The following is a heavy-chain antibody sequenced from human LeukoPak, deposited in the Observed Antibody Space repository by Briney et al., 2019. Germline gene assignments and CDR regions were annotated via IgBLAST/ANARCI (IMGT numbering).Heavy chain of an antibody. CDR2: IKQDGSEK. D-gene: IGHD1-26*01. V-gene: IGHV3-7*01. J-gene: IGHJ4*02. Sequence: GGSLRLSCAASGFTFSNYWMSWVRQAPGKGLEWVGNIKQDGSEKYYVDSVKGRFTISRDNARNSLYLQMNSLRAEDTAVYYCARGYSGSYPLDYWGQGTLVTVSS. CDR1: GFTFSNYW. CDR3: ARGYSGSYPLDY.